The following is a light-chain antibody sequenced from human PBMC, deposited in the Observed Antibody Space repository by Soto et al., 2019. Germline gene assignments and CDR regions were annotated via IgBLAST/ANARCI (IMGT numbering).Light chain of an antibody. J-gene: IGKJ1*01. CDR1: QSVSSK. CDR3: QQYNAWPRP. CDR2: GAS. V-gene: IGKV3-15*01. Sequence: EIVLTQSPASLSVSPGERATLSCRASQSVSSKLAWFQQKPGQAPRLLIYGASTRATGIPARFSDSGSETEFTLTISSLQSEDFAVYYCQQYNAWPRPFGQGTRVEIK.